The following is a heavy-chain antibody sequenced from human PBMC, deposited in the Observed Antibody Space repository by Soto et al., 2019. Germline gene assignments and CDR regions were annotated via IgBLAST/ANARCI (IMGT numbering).Heavy chain of an antibody. Sequence: QVQLVQSGAEVKKPGASVKVSCKASGYTFTSYGISWVRQAPGQGLEWMGWISAYNGNTKNAQKLQGRVTMTTDRSTSTAYMVPRSLGADETAVYYCARDSPPVDYWRQGTLVTVSS. V-gene: IGHV1-18*01. CDR2: ISAYNGNT. J-gene: IGHJ4*02. CDR1: GYTFTSYG. CDR3: ARDSPPVDY.